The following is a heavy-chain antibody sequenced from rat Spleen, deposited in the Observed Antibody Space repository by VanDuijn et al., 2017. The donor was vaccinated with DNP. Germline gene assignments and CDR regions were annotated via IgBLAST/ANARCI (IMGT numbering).Heavy chain of an antibody. D-gene: IGHD1-9*01. CDR3: ARGYYGYNLGFYDY. CDR2: ISYDGGST. Sequence: EVQLVESGGRLVQPGNSLKLSCAASGFTFSDYYMAWVRQAPTKGLEWVAYISYDGGSTYYGDSVKGRFTISRDNAKSTLYLQMNSLRSEDMATYYCARGYYGYNLGFYDYWGQGVMVTVSS. J-gene: IGHJ2*01. CDR1: GFTFSDYY. V-gene: IGHV5-22*01.